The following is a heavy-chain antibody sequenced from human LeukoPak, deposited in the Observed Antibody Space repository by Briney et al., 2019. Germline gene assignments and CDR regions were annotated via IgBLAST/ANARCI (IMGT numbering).Heavy chain of an antibody. CDR1: GFSFTGYY. CDR3: ARDNSGWYEFDP. CDR2: IRPASGDT. Sequence: ASVKVSCKASGFSFTGYYIHWVRQAPRQGLEWMGWIRPASGDTKYAQRFQGRVTMTRDTSINTAYMEVSSLTSDDTAVYYCARDNSGWYEFDPWGQGTLVAVSS. V-gene: IGHV1-2*02. J-gene: IGHJ5*02. D-gene: IGHD6-19*01.